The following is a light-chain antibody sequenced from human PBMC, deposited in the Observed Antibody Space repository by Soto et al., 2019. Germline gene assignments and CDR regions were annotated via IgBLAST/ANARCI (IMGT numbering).Light chain of an antibody. J-gene: IGKJ3*01. CDR1: QSVSSN. CDR3: QQYNEWTPFT. CDR2: GAS. V-gene: IGKV3-15*01. Sequence: EIVMRQSPATLSVSPGERATLSCRASQSVSSNLAWYQQKPGQAPRLLIYGASTRATGIPARFSGSGYGTEFALTISSLQSEDFAVYYYQQYNEWTPFTFGPGTKVDIK.